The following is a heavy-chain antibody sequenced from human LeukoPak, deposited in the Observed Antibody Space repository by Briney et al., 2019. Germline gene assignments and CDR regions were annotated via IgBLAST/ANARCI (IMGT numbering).Heavy chain of an antibody. D-gene: IGHD6-13*01. J-gene: IGHJ3*02. CDR1: GGSISSYY. V-gene: IGHV4-59*01. CDR2: IYYSGST. CDR3: GTTIAAAGYDAFDI. Sequence: SETLSLTCTVSGGSISSYYWSWIRQPPGKGLEWIGYIYYSGSTNYNPSLKSRVTISVDTSKNQFSLKLSSVTAADTAVYYCGTTIAAAGYDAFDIWGQGTMVTVSS.